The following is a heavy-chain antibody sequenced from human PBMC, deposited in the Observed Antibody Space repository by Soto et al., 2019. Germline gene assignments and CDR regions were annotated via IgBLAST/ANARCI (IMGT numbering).Heavy chain of an antibody. CDR2: ISNRGDT. V-gene: IGHV3-66*01. D-gene: IGHD2-15*01. Sequence: EVQLVESGGGLVQPGWSLRLSCTASGFIVSDTYVNWVRQAPGKGLEWVSVISNRGDTHYADAVRGRFSLSRDISDNTLHLQMNNLRVEDTAVYYCAREPRYCRGGSCSITGDDYDIWGQGTMVTVSS. CDR1: GFIVSDTY. CDR3: AREPRYCRGGSCSITGDDYDI. J-gene: IGHJ3*02.